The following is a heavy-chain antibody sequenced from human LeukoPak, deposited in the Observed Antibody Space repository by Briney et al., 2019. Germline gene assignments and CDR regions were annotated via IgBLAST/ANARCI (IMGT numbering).Heavy chain of an antibody. CDR2: INPNSGGT. CDR3: ARERPDYGDPFDY. J-gene: IGHJ4*02. V-gene: IGHV1-2*02. CDR1: GYTFTGYY. D-gene: IGHD4-17*01. Sequence: GASVTVSCKASGYTFTGYYMHWVRQAPGQGLGWVGWINPNSGGTNYAQKFQGRVTMTRDTSISTAYMELSRLRSDDTAVYYCARERPDYGDPFDYWGQGTLVTVSS.